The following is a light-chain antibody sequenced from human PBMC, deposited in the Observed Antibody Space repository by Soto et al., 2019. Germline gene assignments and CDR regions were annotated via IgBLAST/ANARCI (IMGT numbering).Light chain of an antibody. J-gene: IGLJ2*01. V-gene: IGLV3-21*04. CDR1: NIGSKS. CDR2: YDS. CDR3: QVWDSSSVV. Sequence: YELTQPPSVSVAPGKTDRITCGGNNIGSKSVHWYQQKPGQAPVLVIYYDSDRPSVIPERFSGSNSGNTATLTISRVEAGDEADYYCQVWDSSSVVFGGGTKLTVL.